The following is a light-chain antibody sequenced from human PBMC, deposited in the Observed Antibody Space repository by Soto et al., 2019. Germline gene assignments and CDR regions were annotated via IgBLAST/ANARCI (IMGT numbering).Light chain of an antibody. Sequence: QSVLTQPPSVSGSPGQSVTISCTGTSSDVGSYNRVSWYQQPPGTAPKLMIYDVSNRPSGVPDRFSGSKSGNTASLTISGLQAEDEAGYYCSSYTSSNPYVFGTGTKLTVL. CDR1: SSDVGSYNR. CDR2: DVS. J-gene: IGLJ1*01. CDR3: SSYTSSNPYV. V-gene: IGLV2-18*02.